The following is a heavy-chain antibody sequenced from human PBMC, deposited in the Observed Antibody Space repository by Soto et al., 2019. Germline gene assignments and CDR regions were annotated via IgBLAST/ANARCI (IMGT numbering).Heavy chain of an antibody. CDR1: GFSLSTSVVG. CDR2: IYWDDDT. Sequence: TLVNPTQTLTLTCTFSGFSLSTSVVGVGWIRQPPGKSLEWLALIYWDDDTRFSPSLNSRLAITKDTSKSQVVLTMTHIDPVDTVTYYCEHRPGFSMPFEYWGQGSMVTPSS. CDR3: EHRPGFSMPFEY. V-gene: IGHV2-5*02. D-gene: IGHD2-2*01. J-gene: IGHJ4*02.